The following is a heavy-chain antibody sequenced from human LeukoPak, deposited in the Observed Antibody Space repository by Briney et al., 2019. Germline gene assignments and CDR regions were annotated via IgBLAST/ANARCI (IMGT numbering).Heavy chain of an antibody. J-gene: IGHJ4*02. CDR2: ISWNSGSI. CDR3: AKDHGSRPIDY. Sequence: GGSLRLSCAASGFTFDDYAMHWVRQAPGKGLEWVSGISWNSGSIGYADSVKGRFTISRDNAKNSLYLQMNSLRAEDTALYYCAKDHGSRPIDYWGQGALVTVSS. CDR1: GFTFDDYA. V-gene: IGHV3-9*01. D-gene: IGHD3-10*01.